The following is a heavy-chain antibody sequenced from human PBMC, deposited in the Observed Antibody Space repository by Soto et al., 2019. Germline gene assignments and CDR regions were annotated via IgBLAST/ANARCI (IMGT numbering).Heavy chain of an antibody. V-gene: IGHV4-59*01. CDR1: GVSISSDY. D-gene: IGHD5-12*01. Sequence: QVQLQESGPGLVKPSETLSLTCTVSGVSISSDYWTWIRQSPGKGLEWIAYTSHTGTTDYNPSLKSRVTISLDTSTNQFSLKLSSVNAADTAVYYCARGTPWMDAFDIWGQGTKVTVSP. J-gene: IGHJ3*02. CDR3: ARGTPWMDAFDI. CDR2: TSHTGTT.